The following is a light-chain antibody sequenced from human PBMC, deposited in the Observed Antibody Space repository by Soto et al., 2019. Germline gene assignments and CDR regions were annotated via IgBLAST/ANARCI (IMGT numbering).Light chain of an antibody. CDR1: RSLLQTNGNTY. V-gene: IGKV2-28*01. J-gene: IGKJ4*01. CDR2: LAT. CDR3: MQALQTPFT. Sequence: DVVMTHSPLSLPVTLGEPASISCRSSRSLLQTNGNTYLDWYLXKPGQSPQLXISLATNRASGVPDRFSGSGSGTDFTMQISRVEAEDVGVYDCMQALQTPFTFGGGTKVDIK.